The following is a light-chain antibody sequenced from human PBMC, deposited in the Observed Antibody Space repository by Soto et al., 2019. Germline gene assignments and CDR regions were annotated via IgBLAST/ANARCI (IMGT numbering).Light chain of an antibody. V-gene: IGKV3-11*01. Sequence: EIVLTQFPATLSLSPGDRATLSCRASQSVGIYLAWYQQKPGQAPRLLIYDASNRATGIPARFSGSGSGTDFTLTINSLEPEDFAVYFCQHRSNSPPTWTFGQGTKVEIK. J-gene: IGKJ1*01. CDR1: QSVGIY. CDR3: QHRSNSPPTWT. CDR2: DAS.